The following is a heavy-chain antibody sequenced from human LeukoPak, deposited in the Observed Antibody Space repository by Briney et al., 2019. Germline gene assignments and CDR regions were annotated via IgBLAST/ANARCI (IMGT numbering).Heavy chain of an antibody. D-gene: IGHD5-12*01. CDR1: GYSFTTYW. CDR2: IDPSDSYT. V-gene: IGHV5-10-1*01. CDR3: ARRLSGYETAFDI. J-gene: IGHJ3*02. Sequence: GESLKISFKGSGYSFTTYWISWVRQMPGKGLEWMGRIDPSDSYTNYSPSFQGHVTISADKSISTAYLQWSSLKASDTAIYYCARRLSGYETAFDIWGQGTMVTVSS.